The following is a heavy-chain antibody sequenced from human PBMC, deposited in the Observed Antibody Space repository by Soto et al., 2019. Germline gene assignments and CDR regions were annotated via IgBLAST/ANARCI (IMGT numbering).Heavy chain of an antibody. CDR3: ARHRMIVVVGRSAFDI. D-gene: IGHD3-22*01. J-gene: IGHJ3*02. CDR1: GGSFSGYY. V-gene: IGHV4-34*01. CDR2: INHSGST. Sequence: PSETLSLTCAVYGGSFSGYYWSWIRQPPGKGLEWIGEINHSGSTYYNPSLKSRVTISVDTSKNQFSLKLSSVTAADTAVYYCARHRMIVVVGRSAFDIWGQGTMVTVSS.